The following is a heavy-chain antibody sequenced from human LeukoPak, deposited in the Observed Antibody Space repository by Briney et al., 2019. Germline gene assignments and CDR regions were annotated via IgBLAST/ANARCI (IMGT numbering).Heavy chain of an antibody. Sequence: SETLSLTCTVSGGSISSSAYWGWIRQPPGKGLEWIGSIYYSKNTYYNPSLKSRVTISADTSKNQFSLPLGSVSATDTAVYYCVSPRGFSYGYFDYWGQGTLVTVSS. CDR3: VSPRGFSYGYFDY. CDR2: IYYSKNT. CDR1: GGSISSSAY. D-gene: IGHD5-18*01. J-gene: IGHJ4*02. V-gene: IGHV4-39*01.